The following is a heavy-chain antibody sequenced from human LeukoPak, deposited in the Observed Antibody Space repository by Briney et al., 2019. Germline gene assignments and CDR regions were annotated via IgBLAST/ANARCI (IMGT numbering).Heavy chain of an antibody. CDR1: GGSISSNDYY. D-gene: IGHD1-7*01. CDR2: IYHSGTT. J-gene: IGHJ5*02. V-gene: IGHV4-30-4*08. Sequence: PSQTLSLTCTVSGGSISSNDYYWSWIRQPPGKGLEWIGYIYHSGTTYYNPSLKSRVTISVDRSKNQFSLKLSSVTAADTAVYYCARGWNYGLNWFDPWGQGIPVTVSS. CDR3: ARGWNYGLNWFDP.